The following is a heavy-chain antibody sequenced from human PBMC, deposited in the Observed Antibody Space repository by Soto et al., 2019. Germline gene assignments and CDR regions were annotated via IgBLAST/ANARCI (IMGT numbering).Heavy chain of an antibody. CDR3: AHRLAMTTDGMTNWFDP. Sequence: SGPTLVKPTQTLTLTCTFSGFSLSTSGVGVGWIRQPPGKALEWLALIYWNDDKRYSPSLKSRLTITKDTSKNQVVLTMTNMDPVDTATYYCAHRLAMTTDGMTNWFDPWGQGTLVTVSS. D-gene: IGHD4-17*01. CDR1: GFSLSTSGVG. CDR2: IYWNDDK. J-gene: IGHJ5*02. V-gene: IGHV2-5*01.